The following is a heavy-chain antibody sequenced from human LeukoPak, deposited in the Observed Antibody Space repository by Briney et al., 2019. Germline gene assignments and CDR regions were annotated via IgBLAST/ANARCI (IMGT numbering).Heavy chain of an antibody. D-gene: IGHD6-13*01. V-gene: IGHV3-23*01. CDR3: AKCRGIAAAGTRDWFDP. CDR2: ISGSGGST. Sequence: GGSLRLSCAASGFTFSSYAMSWVRQAPGKGLEWVSAISGSGGSTYYADSVKGRFTISRDNSKTTLYLQMNSLRAEDTAVYYCAKCRGIAAAGTRDWFDPWGQGTLVTVSS. CDR1: GFTFSSYA. J-gene: IGHJ5*02.